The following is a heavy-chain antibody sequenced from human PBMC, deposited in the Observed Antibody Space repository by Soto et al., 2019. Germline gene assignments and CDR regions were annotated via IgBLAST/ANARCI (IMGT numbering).Heavy chain of an antibody. CDR2: IYSGGTT. CDR1: GFTVSSSY. J-gene: IGHJ4*02. V-gene: IGHV3-66*01. Sequence: EVQLVESGGGLVQPGGNLRLSCAASGFTVSSSYMSWVRQSPGEGLEWVALIYSGGTTYYADSVKGRFIISRDSSKNTLYLQMNSLRADDTAVYYCTRDETLLGGRTGYGAGFDYWGQGTLVTVSS. D-gene: IGHD3-10*01. CDR3: TRDETLLGGRTGYGAGFDY.